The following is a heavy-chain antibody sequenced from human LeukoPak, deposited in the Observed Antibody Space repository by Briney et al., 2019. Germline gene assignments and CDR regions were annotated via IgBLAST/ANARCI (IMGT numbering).Heavy chain of an antibody. Sequence: PGRSLRLSCAASGFTFSTYGMHWVRQAPGKGLEWVAVISYDGNIKIHADSVKGRFTISRDDSTNTLFLQMNSLTAEDTAVYYCARDIVAGSPDYFDYWGQGTLVTVSS. CDR1: GFTFSTYG. V-gene: IGHV3-30*03. J-gene: IGHJ4*02. CDR2: ISYDGNIK. CDR3: ARDIVAGSPDYFDY. D-gene: IGHD6-19*01.